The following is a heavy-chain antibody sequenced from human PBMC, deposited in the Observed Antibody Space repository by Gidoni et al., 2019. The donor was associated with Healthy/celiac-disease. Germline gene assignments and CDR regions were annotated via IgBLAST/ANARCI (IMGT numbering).Heavy chain of an antibody. J-gene: IGHJ6*02. Sequence: GNTKYSQKFQGRVTITRDTSASTAYMELSSLRSEDTAVYYCARDGSKRGDYIWGSYLTYYYGMDVWGQGTTVTVSS. CDR2: GNT. CDR3: ARDGSKRGDYIWGSYLTYYYGMDV. V-gene: IGHV1-3*01. D-gene: IGHD3-16*01.